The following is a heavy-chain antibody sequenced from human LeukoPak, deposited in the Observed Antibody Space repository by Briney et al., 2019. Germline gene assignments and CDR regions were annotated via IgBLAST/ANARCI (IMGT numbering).Heavy chain of an antibody. J-gene: IGHJ4*02. CDR3: AKIPPQNTVTTWLDY. CDR2: IRYDGSNK. CDR1: GFTFSSYG. D-gene: IGHD4-17*01. V-gene: IGHV3-30*02. Sequence: GGSLRLSCAASGFTFSSYGMHWVRQAPGKGLERVAFIRYDGSNKYYADSVKGRFTISRDNSKNTLYLQMNSLRAEDTAVYYCAKIPPQNTVTTWLDYWGQGTLVTVSS.